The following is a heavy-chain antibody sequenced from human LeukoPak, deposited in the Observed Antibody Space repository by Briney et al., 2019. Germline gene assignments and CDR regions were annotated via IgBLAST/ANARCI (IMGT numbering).Heavy chain of an antibody. V-gene: IGHV1-18*01. CDR2: ISAYNGNT. J-gene: IGHJ5*02. CDR3: ARVRAVRGVTYNWFDP. D-gene: IGHD3-10*01. CDR1: GYTFISYG. Sequence: GAPVKVSCKASGYTFISYGLSWVRQAPGQGLEWMGWISAYNGNTNYAQKLQGRVTMTTDTSTSTAYMELRSLRSDDTAVYYCARVRAVRGVTYNWFDPWGQGTLVTVSS.